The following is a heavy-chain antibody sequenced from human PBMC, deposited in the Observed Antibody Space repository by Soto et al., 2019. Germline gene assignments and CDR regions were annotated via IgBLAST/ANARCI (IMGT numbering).Heavy chain of an antibody. CDR1: GFTFSRYG. CDR2: VRSDGDTT. V-gene: IGHV3-23*01. Sequence: EVQVLESGGGLVQPGGSLRLSCAASGFTFSRYGMNWVRQAPGKGLEWVSGVRSDGDTTYNADSVKGRFTVSRDNFRNTVDLQMNNVRVEDTAVYYCAKCKGVGATPDGANCWGQGTLVTVSP. CDR3: AKCKGVGATPDGANC. J-gene: IGHJ4*02. D-gene: IGHD1-26*01.